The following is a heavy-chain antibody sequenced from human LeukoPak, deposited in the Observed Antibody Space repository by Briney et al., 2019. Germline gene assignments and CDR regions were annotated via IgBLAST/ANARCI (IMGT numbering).Heavy chain of an antibody. V-gene: IGHV4-59*01. J-gene: IGHJ4*02. D-gene: IGHD3-3*01. CDR2: IFYTGNT. CDR1: GDYISNYY. Sequence: PSETLSLTCTVSGDYISNYYWSWIRQPPGKRLEWIGYIFYTGNTNYNPSLKSRVTISLDKAKNQFSLKVNSVTAAVTAVYYCARGVKSTYYDFWSVPSLDYWGQGTLVTVSS. CDR3: ARGVKSTYYDFWSVPSLDY.